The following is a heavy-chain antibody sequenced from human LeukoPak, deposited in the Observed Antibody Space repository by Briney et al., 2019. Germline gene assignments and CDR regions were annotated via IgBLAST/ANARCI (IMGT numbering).Heavy chain of an antibody. CDR3: ARRDRSPHAFDI. Sequence: SETLSLTCTVSGGFISSNSYLWGWIRQPPGKGLEWIGSIYYSGTTYYNPSLKSRLTISVDTSKNQFSLKLSSVTAADTAVYYCARRDRSPHAFDIWGQGTMVTVSS. CDR2: IYYSGTT. V-gene: IGHV4-39*01. D-gene: IGHD2-15*01. CDR1: GGFISSNSYL. J-gene: IGHJ3*02.